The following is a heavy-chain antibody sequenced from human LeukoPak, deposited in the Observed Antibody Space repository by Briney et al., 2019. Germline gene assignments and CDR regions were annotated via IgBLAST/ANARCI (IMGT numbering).Heavy chain of an antibody. CDR2: INHSGST. CDR3: ARYSYGRYDAFDI. V-gene: IGHV4-34*01. Sequence: PSETLSLTCAVYGGSFSGNYWSWIRQPPGKGLEWIGEINHSGSTNYNPSLKSRVTISVDTSKNQFSLKLSSVTAADTAVYYCARYSYGRYDAFDIWGQGTMVTVSS. CDR1: GGSFSGNY. J-gene: IGHJ3*02. D-gene: IGHD5-18*01.